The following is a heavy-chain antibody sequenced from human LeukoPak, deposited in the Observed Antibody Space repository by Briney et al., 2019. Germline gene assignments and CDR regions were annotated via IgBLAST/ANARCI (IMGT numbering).Heavy chain of an antibody. V-gene: IGHV4-38-2*01. CDR3: ARVRYYYDSSAYHDAFDI. D-gene: IGHD3-22*01. CDR1: GYSISSGYY. Sequence: SETLSLTCAVSGYSISSGYYWGWIRQPPGKGLEWIGSIYHSGGTYYNPSLKSRVTISVDTSKKQFSLKLSSVTAADTAVYFCARVRYYYDSSAYHDAFDIWGQGTMVTVSS. J-gene: IGHJ3*02. CDR2: IYHSGGT.